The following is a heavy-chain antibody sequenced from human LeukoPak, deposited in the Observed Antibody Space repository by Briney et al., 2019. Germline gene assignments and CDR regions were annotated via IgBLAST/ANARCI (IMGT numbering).Heavy chain of an antibody. Sequence: ASVKVSCKASRYTFTNYDLNWVRHAPGQGLEWMGWMNPTSGNTGYAQKVHGRVTMTRYTSLSTAYMELTSLRYEDTAVYYCARDYGGNAGWFDPWGQGTLVTVSS. V-gene: IGHV1-8*01. CDR3: ARDYGGNAGWFDP. CDR1: RYTFTNYD. J-gene: IGHJ5*02. D-gene: IGHD4-23*01. CDR2: MNPTSGNT.